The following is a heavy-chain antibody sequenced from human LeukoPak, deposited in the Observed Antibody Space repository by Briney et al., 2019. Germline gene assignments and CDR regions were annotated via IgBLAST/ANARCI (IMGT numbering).Heavy chain of an antibody. Sequence: SETLSLTCTVSGGSISSSSYYWGWIRQPPGKGLEWIGSIYYSGSTYYNPSLKSRVTISVDTSKNQFSLKLSSVTVADTAVYYCARRSDSSGYYSDYWGQGTLVTVSS. CDR1: GGSISSSSYY. CDR2: IYYSGST. D-gene: IGHD3-22*01. J-gene: IGHJ4*02. CDR3: ARRSDSSGYYSDY. V-gene: IGHV4-39*01.